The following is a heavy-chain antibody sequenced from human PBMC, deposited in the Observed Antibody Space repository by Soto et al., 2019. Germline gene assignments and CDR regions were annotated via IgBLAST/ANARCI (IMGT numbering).Heavy chain of an antibody. CDR2: IIPILGIA. CDR1: GGTFSSYT. J-gene: IGHJ5*02. D-gene: IGHD6-13*01. Sequence: QVQLVQSGAEVKKPGSSVKVSCKASGGTFSSYTISWVRQAPGQGLEWMGRIIPILGIANYAQKFQGRVTITADNSTSTAYMELSSVRSEDTAVYYCARSQQLVHWFDPWGQGTLVTVSS. CDR3: ARSQQLVHWFDP. V-gene: IGHV1-69*02.